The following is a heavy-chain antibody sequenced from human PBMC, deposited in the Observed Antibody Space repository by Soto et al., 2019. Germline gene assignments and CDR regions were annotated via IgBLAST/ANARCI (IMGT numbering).Heavy chain of an antibody. J-gene: IGHJ6*02. CDR1: GYTFTSYD. Sequence: ASVKVSCKASGYTFTSYDINWVRRATGQGLEWMGWMNPDSGNTAYAQKFQGRVTMTRNISISTAYMELSSLRSEDTAVYYCAREGLVLVPTTVNSDYYYYAMDVWGQGTTVTVSS. CDR3: AREGLVLVPTTVNSDYYYYAMDV. V-gene: IGHV1-8*01. D-gene: IGHD2-2*01. CDR2: MNPDSGNT.